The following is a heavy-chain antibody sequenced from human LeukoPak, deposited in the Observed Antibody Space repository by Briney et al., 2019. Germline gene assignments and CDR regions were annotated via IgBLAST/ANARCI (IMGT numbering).Heavy chain of an antibody. V-gene: IGHV3-48*02. CDR2: ISSSSSTI. D-gene: IGHD3-22*01. CDR3: AKDSDYYHSSGYYYAYFQH. Sequence: GGSLRLSCAVSGFTFSTYSMNWVRQAPGKGLEWVSYISSSSSTIYYADSVKGRFTISRDNAKNSLYLQMNSPRDEDTAVYYCAKDSDYYHSSGYYYAYFQHWGQGTLVTVSS. CDR1: GFTFSTYS. J-gene: IGHJ1*01.